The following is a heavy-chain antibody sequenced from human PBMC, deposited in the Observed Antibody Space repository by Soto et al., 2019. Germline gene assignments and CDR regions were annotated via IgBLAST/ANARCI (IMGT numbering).Heavy chain of an antibody. CDR2: MYNIGST. J-gene: IGHJ6*02. D-gene: IGHD2-21*02. CDR3: ARDLWGYCGTDCYPLDV. CDR1: GSSISGYY. Sequence: SETLCLTCTVSGSSISGYYWSWIRQPPGKGLEWIGYMYNIGSTVYNPSFKSRVTISVDTSKSQLSLRLNSVTAADTAVYYCARDLWGYCGTDCYPLDVWGQGTTVTVS. V-gene: IGHV4-59*01.